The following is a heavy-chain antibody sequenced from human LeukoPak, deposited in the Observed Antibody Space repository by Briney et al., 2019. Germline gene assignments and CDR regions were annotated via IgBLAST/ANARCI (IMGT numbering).Heavy chain of an antibody. D-gene: IGHD6-13*01. CDR3: ARAWYSSSWWRLDY. J-gene: IGHJ4*02. Sequence: PSETLSLTCAVYGGSFSGYYWSWIRQPAGKGLEWIGRIYTSGSTNYNPSLKSRVTISVDTSKNQFSLKLSSVTAADTAVYYCARAWYSSSWWRLDYWGQGTLVTVSS. CDR2: IYTSGST. CDR1: GGSFSGYY. V-gene: IGHV4-59*10.